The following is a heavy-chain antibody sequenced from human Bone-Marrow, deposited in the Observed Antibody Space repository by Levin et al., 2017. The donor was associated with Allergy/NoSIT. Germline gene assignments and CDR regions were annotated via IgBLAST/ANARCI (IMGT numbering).Heavy chain of an antibody. CDR1: GFTFDDYA. D-gene: IGHD6-19*01. CDR2: ISWDGAGL. V-gene: IGHV3-9*01. J-gene: IGHJ4*02. CDR3: AKAPGIAVAGTNFGIVH. Sequence: SLRLSCAASGFTFDDYAMHWVREAPGKGLEWVAGISWDGAGLGYTDSVKGRFTISRDNAQNSVFLEMNSLRPEDTAFYYCAKAPGIAVAGTNFGIVHWGQGTLVTVSS.